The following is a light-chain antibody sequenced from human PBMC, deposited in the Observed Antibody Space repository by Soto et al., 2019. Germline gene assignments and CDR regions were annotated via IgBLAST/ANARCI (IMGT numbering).Light chain of an antibody. J-gene: IGLJ1*01. V-gene: IGLV1-44*01. Sequence: QYVLTQPPSASVTPGRRVTVPRSASRANIGGSRVNWYQHLPGTAPKLLIYTNSRRPSGVPDRFSGSKSGTSASLTISGPQSEDEAFYYCAAWDYSLSADVVGTWTKVTVL. CDR1: RANIGGSR. CDR2: TNS. CDR3: AAWDYSLSADV.